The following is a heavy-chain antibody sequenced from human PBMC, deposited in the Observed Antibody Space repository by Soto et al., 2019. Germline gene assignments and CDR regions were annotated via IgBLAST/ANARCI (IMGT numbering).Heavy chain of an antibody. Sequence: GGSLRLSCAASGFAFSNYAMHWVRQAPGKGLEWVSSISTSIDATYYADSVKGRFTISRDDSKNTLYLQMNSLRADDSAVYYCAKDRTVAARNFDYWGQGTQVTVSS. D-gene: IGHD6-6*01. CDR2: ISTSIDAT. V-gene: IGHV3-23*01. CDR3: AKDRTVAARNFDY. CDR1: GFAFSNYA. J-gene: IGHJ4*02.